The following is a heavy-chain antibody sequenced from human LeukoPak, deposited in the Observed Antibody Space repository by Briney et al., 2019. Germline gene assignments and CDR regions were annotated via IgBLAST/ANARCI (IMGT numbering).Heavy chain of an antibody. CDR1: GYTFTGYY. CDR2: INPNSGGT. D-gene: IGHD3-3*01. V-gene: IGHV1-2*02. J-gene: IGHJ5*02. Sequence: ASVKVSCKASGYTFTGYYMHWVRQAPGQGLEWMGWINPNSGGTNYAQKFQGRVTMTRDTSISTAYMELSRLRSDDTAVYYCARGSSDFWGLANWFDPWGQGTLVTVSS. CDR3: ARGSSDFWGLANWFDP.